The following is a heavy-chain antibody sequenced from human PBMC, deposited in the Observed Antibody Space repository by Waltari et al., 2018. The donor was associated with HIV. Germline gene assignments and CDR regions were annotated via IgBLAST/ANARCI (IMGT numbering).Heavy chain of an antibody. J-gene: IGHJ4*02. CDR3: ARAYIVVVPAAHFDY. Sequence: QVQLQESGPGLVKPSQTLSLTCTVPGGSLSSGGYYWSWIRQHPGKGLEWIGYIYYSGSTYYNPSLKSRVTISVDTSKNQFSLKLSSVTAADTAVYYCARAYIVVVPAAHFDYWGQGTLVTVSS. D-gene: IGHD2-2*01. CDR1: GGSLSSGGYY. CDR2: IYYSGST. V-gene: IGHV4-31*03.